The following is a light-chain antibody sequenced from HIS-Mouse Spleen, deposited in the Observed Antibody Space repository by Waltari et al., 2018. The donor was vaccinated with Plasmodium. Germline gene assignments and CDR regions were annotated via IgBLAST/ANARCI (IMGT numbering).Light chain of an antibody. J-gene: IGKJ3*01. V-gene: IGKV3-15*01. CDR2: GAS. CDR1: QSVSSN. Sequence: EIVMTQSPATLSVSPGERATLSCRASQSVSSNLAWYQQKPGQAPRLLSYGASIRATGIPARFSGSGSGTEFTLTISSLQSEDFAVYYCQQYNNWSFTFGPGTKVDIK. CDR3: QQYNNWSFT.